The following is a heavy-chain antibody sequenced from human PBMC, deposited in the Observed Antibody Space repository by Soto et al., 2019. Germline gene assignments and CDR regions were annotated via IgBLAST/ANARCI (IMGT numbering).Heavy chain of an antibody. D-gene: IGHD4-4*01. CDR2: IYYSGST. CDR3: ARERAVTGGDYYGMDV. CDR1: GGSISSGGYY. Sequence: PSETLSLTCTVSGGSISSGGYYWSWIRQHPGKGLEWIGYIYYSGSTYYNPSLKSRVTISVDTSKNQFSLKLSSVTAADTAVYYCARERAVTGGDYYGMDVWGQGTTVTVSS. V-gene: IGHV4-31*03. J-gene: IGHJ6*02.